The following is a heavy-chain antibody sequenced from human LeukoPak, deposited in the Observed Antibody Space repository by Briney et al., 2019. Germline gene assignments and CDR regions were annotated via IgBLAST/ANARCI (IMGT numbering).Heavy chain of an antibody. Sequence: GGSLRLSCAASGFTFSSYEMNWVRQAPGKGLEWVSYISSSGSTIYYADSVKGRFTISRDNATNSLYLQMNSLRAEDTAVYYCARYSNWDVDYWGQGTLVTVSS. D-gene: IGHD4-11*01. CDR1: GFTFSSYE. CDR3: ARYSNWDVDY. V-gene: IGHV3-48*03. CDR2: ISSSGSTI. J-gene: IGHJ4*02.